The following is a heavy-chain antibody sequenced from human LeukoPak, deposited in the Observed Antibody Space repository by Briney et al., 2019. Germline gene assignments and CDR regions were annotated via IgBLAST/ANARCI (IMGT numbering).Heavy chain of an antibody. J-gene: IGHJ4*02. Sequence: GSLRLSCAASGFTFSSYSMNWVRQPPGKGLEWIGEIYHSGSTNYNPSLRSRVTISVDRSENQLSLKLSSVTAADTAVYYCARGSRYYYDSSGYYYGEDYWGQGTLVTVSS. CDR2: IYHSGST. CDR3: ARGSRYYYDSSGYYYGEDY. CDR1: GFTFSSYS. V-gene: IGHV4-34*01. D-gene: IGHD3-22*01.